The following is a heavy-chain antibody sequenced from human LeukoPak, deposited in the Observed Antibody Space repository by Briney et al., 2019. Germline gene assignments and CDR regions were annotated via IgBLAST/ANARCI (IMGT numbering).Heavy chain of an antibody. J-gene: IGHJ5*02. CDR3: ARPYGPYNWFDP. V-gene: IGHV4-39*01. D-gene: IGHD3-10*01. Sequence: SETLSLTCTVSGGSISSSSYYWGWIRQPPGKGLEWIGSIYYSGSTYYNPSLKSRVTISVDTSKNQFSLKLSSVTAADTAVYYCARPYGPYNWFDPWGQGTLVTVSS. CDR2: IYYSGST. CDR1: GGSISSSSYY.